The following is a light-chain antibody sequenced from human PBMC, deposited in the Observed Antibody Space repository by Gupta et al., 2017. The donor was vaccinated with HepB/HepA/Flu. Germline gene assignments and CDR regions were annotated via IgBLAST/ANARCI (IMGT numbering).Light chain of an antibody. V-gene: IGLV4-69*01. CDR1: SGHSTYA. J-gene: IGLJ3*02. Sequence: QLVLTHSPSASASLGASVKPTCTLSSGHSTYAIAWHQQQSEKGPRYLMKVNDDGSHSKGDGIPDRFSGSSSGAERYLTISSLQSEDEADYYCQTWATGIRVFGGGTKLTVL. CDR2: VNDDGSH. CDR3: QTWATGIRV.